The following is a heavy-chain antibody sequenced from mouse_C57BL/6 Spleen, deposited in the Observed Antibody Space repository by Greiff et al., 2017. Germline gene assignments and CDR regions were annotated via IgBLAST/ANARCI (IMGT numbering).Heavy chain of an antibody. CDR1: GFNIKDYY. D-gene: IGHD2-3*01. V-gene: IGHV14-1*01. CDR2: IDPEDGDT. J-gene: IGHJ3*01. Sequence: VQLQQSGAELVRPGASVKLSCTASGFNIKDYYMHWVKQRPEQGLEWIGRIDPEDGDTEYAPKFQGKATMTADTSSNIAYLQLSSLTSEDTAVYYCTTLRDGYSRFWFAYWGQGTLVTVSA. CDR3: TTLRDGYSRFWFAY.